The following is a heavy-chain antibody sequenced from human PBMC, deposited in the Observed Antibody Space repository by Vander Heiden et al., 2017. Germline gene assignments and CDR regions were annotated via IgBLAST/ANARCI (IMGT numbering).Heavy chain of an antibody. J-gene: IGHJ3*02. V-gene: IGHV3-7*01. CDR2: IKQDGSGE. CDR3: ARGGNAAFDI. CDR1: GFIFSSYW. Sequence: EVQLVESGGDLVPPGGSPSLSCAASGFIFSSYWMGWVRQAPGKGLEWVANIKQDGSGEYYVDSVKGRFTISRDNAKNSLYLQMNSLRAEDTAVYYCARGGNAAFDIWGQGTMVTVSS.